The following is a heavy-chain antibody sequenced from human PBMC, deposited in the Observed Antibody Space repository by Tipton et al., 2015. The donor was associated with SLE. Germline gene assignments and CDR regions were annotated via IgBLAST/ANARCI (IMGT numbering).Heavy chain of an antibody. CDR2: INHSGCT. J-gene: IGHJ3*02. Sequence: TLSLTCAVYGGSFSGYYWSWIRQPPGKGLEWIGEINHSGCTNYNPSLKSRVTISVDTSKNQFSLKLSSVTAADTAVYYCARGPYYDFWSGYPYAFDIWGQGTMVTVSS. V-gene: IGHV4-34*01. CDR3: ARGPYYDFWSGYPYAFDI. D-gene: IGHD3-3*01. CDR1: GGSFSGYY.